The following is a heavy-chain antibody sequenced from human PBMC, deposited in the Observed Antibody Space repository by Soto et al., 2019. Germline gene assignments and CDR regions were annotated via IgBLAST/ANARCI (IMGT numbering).Heavy chain of an antibody. CDR3: ARGGSGLGGGYYYYYMDV. V-gene: IGHV3-64*01. D-gene: IGHD3-10*01. Sequence: GGSLRLSCAASGFTFSSYAMHWVRQAPGKGLEYVSAISSNGGSTYYANSVKGRFTISRDNSKNTLYLQMGSLRAEDMAVYYCARGGSGLGGGYYYYYMDVWGKGTTVTVSS. J-gene: IGHJ6*03. CDR1: GFTFSSYA. CDR2: ISSNGGST.